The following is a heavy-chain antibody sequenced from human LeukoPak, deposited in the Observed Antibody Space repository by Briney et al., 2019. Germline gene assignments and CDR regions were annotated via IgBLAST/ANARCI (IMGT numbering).Heavy chain of an antibody. Sequence: GGSLRLSCAASGFTFSSYAMSWVRQAPGKGLEWVSSISGSGGSTYYADSVKGRFTISRDNAKNSLYLQMNSLRAEDTAVYYCARESGYAVGDFWGRGTLVIVSS. CDR1: GFTFSSYA. V-gene: IGHV3-23*01. J-gene: IGHJ4*02. D-gene: IGHD5-12*01. CDR3: ARESGYAVGDF. CDR2: ISGSGGST.